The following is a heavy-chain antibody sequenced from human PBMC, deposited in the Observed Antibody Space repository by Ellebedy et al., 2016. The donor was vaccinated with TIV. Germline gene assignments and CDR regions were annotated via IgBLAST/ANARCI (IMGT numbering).Heavy chain of an antibody. CDR2: IKNKANSYTK. Sequence: GESLKISCVVSGFTFGDHYMDWVRQAPGKGLEWVGRIKNKANSYTKDYAASVKGRFTISRDDSKNSLYLQMNSLRAEDTAVYYCARAGEYCDFPQNCYAMDVWGQGTTVTVS. CDR1: GFTFGDHY. D-gene: IGHD2/OR15-2a*01. J-gene: IGHJ6*02. CDR3: ARAGEYCDFPQNCYAMDV. V-gene: IGHV3-72*01.